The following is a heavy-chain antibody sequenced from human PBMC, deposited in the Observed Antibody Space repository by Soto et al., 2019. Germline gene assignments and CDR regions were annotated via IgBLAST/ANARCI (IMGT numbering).Heavy chain of an antibody. Sequence: SVTCAVSGGSSRSGGYSWSWIRQPPGKGLEWIGYIYHSGSPYYHPSLKSRVTISVHRSKTQFSLKLSSVTAADTSLYYCARADSYGSFDYWGQGTLVTVSS. CDR1: GGSSRSGGYS. CDR2: IYHSGSP. D-gene: IGHD5-18*01. CDR3: ARADSYGSFDY. J-gene: IGHJ4*02. V-gene: IGHV4-30-2*01.